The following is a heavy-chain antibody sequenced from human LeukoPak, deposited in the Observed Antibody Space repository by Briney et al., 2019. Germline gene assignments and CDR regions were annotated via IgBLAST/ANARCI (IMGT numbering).Heavy chain of an antibody. CDR2: IWYDGSNK. CDR1: GFTFSSYG. Sequence: GGSLRLSCAASGFTFSSYGMHWVRQATGKGLEWVAVIWYDGSNKYYADSVKGRFTISRDNSKNTLYLQMNSLRAEDTAVYYCAKAPYCTNGVCYAFDIWGQGTMVTVSS. D-gene: IGHD2-8*01. CDR3: AKAPYCTNGVCYAFDI. J-gene: IGHJ3*02. V-gene: IGHV3-33*06.